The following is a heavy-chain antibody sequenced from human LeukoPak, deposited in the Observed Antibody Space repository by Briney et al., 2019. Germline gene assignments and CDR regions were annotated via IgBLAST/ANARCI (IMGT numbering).Heavy chain of an antibody. Sequence: GGSLRLSCAASGFTFSSYAMSWVRQAPGKGLEWVSAISGSGGSTYYADSVKGRFTISRDNSKNTLYLQMNSLRAEDTAVYYCAKDQGYDILTGYYIPSMWDYWGQGTLVTVSS. V-gene: IGHV3-23*01. CDR2: ISGSGGST. J-gene: IGHJ4*02. CDR1: GFTFSSYA. D-gene: IGHD3-9*01. CDR3: AKDQGYDILTGYYIPSMWDY.